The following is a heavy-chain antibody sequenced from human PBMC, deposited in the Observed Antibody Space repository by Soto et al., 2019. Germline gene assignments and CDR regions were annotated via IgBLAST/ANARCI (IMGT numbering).Heavy chain of an antibody. CDR1: GYNFTTYW. Sequence: PXESLTVSCIGSGYNFTTYWIGWFGQMPGKGLEGMGIIYTRDSDTRYSPPFQGQVTMSVDKSINPAYLKWRRMKASDTAMYFCQTLHPRYCSRTSCYSRGLDPWGQGPMGTVSS. J-gene: IGHJ5*02. D-gene: IGHD2-2*01. CDR2: IYTRDSDT. V-gene: IGHV5-51*01. CDR3: QTLHPRYCSRTSCYSRGLDP.